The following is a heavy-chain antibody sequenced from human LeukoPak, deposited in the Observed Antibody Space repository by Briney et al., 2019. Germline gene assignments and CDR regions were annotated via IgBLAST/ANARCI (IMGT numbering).Heavy chain of an antibody. J-gene: IGHJ5*02. CDR2: IHYSGST. CDR1: GGSISSNTYY. V-gene: IGHV4-39*07. CDR3: ARGRYYDSSAYYQVDWFDP. Sequence: SETLSLTCTVSGGSISSNTYYWGWIRRPPGKGLEWIGNIHYSGSTYYNPSLKSRVTLSVDTSKNQFSLKLRSVTAADTAVYYCARGRYYDSSAYYQVDWFDPWGQGTLVTVSS. D-gene: IGHD3-22*01.